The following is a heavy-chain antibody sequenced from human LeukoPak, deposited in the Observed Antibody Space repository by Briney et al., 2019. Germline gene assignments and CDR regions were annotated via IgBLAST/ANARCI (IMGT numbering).Heavy chain of an antibody. CDR1: GYTFTSYG. V-gene: IGHV1-18*01. D-gene: IGHD3-10*01. CDR3: ARGNLYGSGSYYNFDY. Sequence: ASVKVSCKASGYTFTSYGISWVRQAPGQGLEWMGWISAYNGNTNYAQKLQGRVTMTTDTSTSTAYMELRSLRSDDTAVYYCARGNLYGSGSYYNFDYWGQGTLVSASS. J-gene: IGHJ4*02. CDR2: ISAYNGNT.